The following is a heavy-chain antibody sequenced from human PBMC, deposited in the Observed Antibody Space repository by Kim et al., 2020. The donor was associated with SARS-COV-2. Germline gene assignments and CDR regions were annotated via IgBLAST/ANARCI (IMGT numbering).Heavy chain of an antibody. CDR2: IYYSGST. Sequence: SETLSLTCTVSGGSISSSSYYWGWIRQPPGKGLEWIGSIYYSGSTYYNPSLKSRVTISVDTSKNQFSLKLSSVTAADTAVYYCARRGWNGFGYWGQGTLVTVSS. CDR3: ARRGWNGFGY. D-gene: IGHD3-3*01. CDR1: GGSISSSSYY. V-gene: IGHV4-39*01. J-gene: IGHJ4*02.